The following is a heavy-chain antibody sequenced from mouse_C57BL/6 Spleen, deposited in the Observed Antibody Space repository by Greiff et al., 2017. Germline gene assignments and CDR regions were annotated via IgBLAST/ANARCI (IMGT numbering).Heavy chain of an antibody. J-gene: IGHJ2*01. CDR2: ISDGGSYT. V-gene: IGHV5-4*01. CDR1: GFTFSSYA. Sequence: EVQVVESGGGLVKPGGSLKLSCAASGFTFSSYAMSWVRQTPEKRLEWVATISDGGSYTYYPDNVKGRFTISRDNTKNNLFLQMSHLKSEDTAMYYCARDGAYYLDYWGQGTTLTVSS. CDR3: ARDGAYYLDY.